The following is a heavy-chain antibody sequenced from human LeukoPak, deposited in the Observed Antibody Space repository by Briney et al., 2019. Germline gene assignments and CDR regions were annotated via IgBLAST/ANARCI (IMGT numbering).Heavy chain of an antibody. CDR1: GGSISSSSYY. D-gene: IGHD5-18*01. J-gene: IGHJ6*03. V-gene: IGHV3-23*01. Sequence: ETLSLTCTVSGGSISSSSYYWGWVRQAPGKGLEWVSAISGSGGSTYYADSVKGRFTISRDNSKNTLYLQMNSLRAEDTAVYYCAKAPWSSYGHGTMDVWGKGTTVTVSS. CDR3: AKAPWSSYGHGTMDV. CDR2: ISGSGGST.